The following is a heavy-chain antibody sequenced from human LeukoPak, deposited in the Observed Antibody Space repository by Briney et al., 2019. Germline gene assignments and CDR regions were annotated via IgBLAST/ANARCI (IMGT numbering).Heavy chain of an antibody. Sequence: ASVKVSCKVSGYTLTELSMHWVRQAPGKGLEWMGGFDPEDGETIYAQKFQGRVTITADESTSTAYMELSSLRSEDTAVYYCARSGIGGWGDYWGQGTLVTVSS. CDR1: GYTLTELS. J-gene: IGHJ4*02. CDR2: FDPEDGET. V-gene: IGHV1-24*01. D-gene: IGHD6-19*01. CDR3: ARSGIGGWGDY.